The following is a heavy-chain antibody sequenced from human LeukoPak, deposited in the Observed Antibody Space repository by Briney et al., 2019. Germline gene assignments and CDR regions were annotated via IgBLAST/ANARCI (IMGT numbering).Heavy chain of an antibody. V-gene: IGHV4-34*01. CDR3: ARLYYYDSSGYYKEYYFDY. CDR1: GGSFSGYY. J-gene: IGHJ4*02. D-gene: IGHD3-22*01. Sequence: PSETLSLTCAVYGGSFSGYYWSWIRQPPGKGLEWIGEINHSGSTNYNPSLKSRVTISVDTSKNQFSLKLGSVTAADTAVYYCARLYYYDSSGYYKEYYFDYWGQGTLVTVSS. CDR2: INHSGST.